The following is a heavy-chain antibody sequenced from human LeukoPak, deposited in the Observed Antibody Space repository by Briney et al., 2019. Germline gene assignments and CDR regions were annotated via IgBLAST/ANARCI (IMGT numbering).Heavy chain of an antibody. J-gene: IGHJ6*03. CDR3: ARVLTGYLLGYYYYYMDV. CDR1: GYIFTSYN. V-gene: IGHV1-46*01. Sequence: ASVKVSCKASGYIFTSYNIYWVRQAPGQGLEWMGIINPSGGSTNYAQKFQGRVTMTRDTSTSTVYMELSSLRSEDTAVYYCARVLTGYLLGYYYYYMDVWGKGTTVTISS. D-gene: IGHD3-9*01. CDR2: INPSGGST.